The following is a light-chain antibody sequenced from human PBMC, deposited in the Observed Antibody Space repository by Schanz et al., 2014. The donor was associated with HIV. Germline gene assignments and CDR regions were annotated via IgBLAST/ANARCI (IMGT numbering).Light chain of an antibody. CDR1: QSVSSNY. V-gene: IGKV3-20*01. Sequence: EIVLTQSPGTLSLSPGEGATLSCRASQSVSSNYLAWYQQTPGQAPRLLIYGASSRATGIPDRFSGSGSGTEFTLTISSLQSEDFAVYYCQQYGSSLPVTFGQGTRLEIK. CDR2: GAS. CDR3: QQYGSSLPVT. J-gene: IGKJ5*01.